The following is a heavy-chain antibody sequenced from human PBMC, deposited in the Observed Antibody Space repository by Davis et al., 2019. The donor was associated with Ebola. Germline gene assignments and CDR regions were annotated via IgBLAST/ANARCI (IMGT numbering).Heavy chain of an antibody. D-gene: IGHD2-15*01. CDR2: IYPGDSDT. V-gene: IGHV5-51*01. CDR3: ARRVDSYYYMDV. CDR1: GYSFSTYW. Sequence: GESLKISCKASGYSFSTYWIGWVRQRPGKGLEWMGIIYPGDSDTRYNPSFQGQVTISADKSITTAYLQWRSLKASDTAMYYCARRVDSYYYMDVWGKGTTVTVSS. J-gene: IGHJ6*03.